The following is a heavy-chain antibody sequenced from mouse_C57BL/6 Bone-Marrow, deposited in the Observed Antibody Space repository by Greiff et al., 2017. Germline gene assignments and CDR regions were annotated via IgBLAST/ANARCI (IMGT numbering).Heavy chain of an antibody. CDR2: IRHKANNPAT. D-gene: IGHD1-1*01. Sequence: EVQRVEPGGGLVQPGGSMKLSCAASGFTFSDAWMDWVRQSPEKGLEWVAEIRHKANNPATYYAVSVKGRFTISRDEYKSSVYRQMNSLRAEDTGIYDCTLYCYGSSYYLDYWGQGTTLTVSS. V-gene: IGHV6-6*01. J-gene: IGHJ2*01. CDR3: TLYCYGSSYYLDY. CDR1: GFTFSDAW.